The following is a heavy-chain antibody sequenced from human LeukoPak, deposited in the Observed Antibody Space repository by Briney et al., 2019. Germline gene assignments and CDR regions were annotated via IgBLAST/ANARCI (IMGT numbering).Heavy chain of an antibody. CDR1: GLTFSNYG. J-gene: IGHJ4*02. CDR3: AREYSGCLDY. D-gene: IGHD5-12*01. V-gene: IGHV3-23*01. CDR2: ISGSGGST. Sequence: GGSLRLSCAASGLTFSNYGMHWVRQAPGKGLEWVSAISGSGGSTYYADSVKGRFTISRDNSKNTLYLQMNSLRAEDTAVYYCAREYSGCLDYWGQGTLVTVSS.